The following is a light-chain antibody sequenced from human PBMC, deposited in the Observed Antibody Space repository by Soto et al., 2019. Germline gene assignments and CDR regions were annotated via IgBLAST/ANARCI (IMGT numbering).Light chain of an antibody. Sequence: EIVLTQSPATLSLSPGERATLSCRASQSVTTYLAWYQHKPGQAPRLLIYDAGNRATGIPARFSGSGSGTDLALTISSREPEDFAVYYCQQRSNWPLSITFGQGTRLEIK. J-gene: IGKJ5*01. CDR2: DAG. CDR3: QQRSNWPLSIT. CDR1: QSVTTY. V-gene: IGKV3-11*01.